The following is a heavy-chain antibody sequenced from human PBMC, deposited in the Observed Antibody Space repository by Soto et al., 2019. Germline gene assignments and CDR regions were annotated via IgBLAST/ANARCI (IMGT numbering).Heavy chain of an antibody. Sequence: EVQLVESGGGLVQPGGSLRLSCAASGFTFSSYWMHWVRQAPGKGLVWVSRIHFDGSSTSYADSVRGRFIISRDNAKNTLYLQMNSLRVEDTAVYYCTRDYYDRSGNSYVDYGMDVWGRGTTVTVSS. CDR1: GFTFSSYW. CDR3: TRDYYDRSGNSYVDYGMDV. V-gene: IGHV3-74*01. CDR2: IHFDGSST. J-gene: IGHJ6*02. D-gene: IGHD3-22*01.